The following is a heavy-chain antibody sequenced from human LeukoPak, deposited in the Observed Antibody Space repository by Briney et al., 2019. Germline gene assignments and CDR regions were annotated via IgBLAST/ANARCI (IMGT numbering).Heavy chain of an antibody. V-gene: IGHV4-34*01. CDR3: ARARFLEWLLSARYFDY. Sequence: SETLSLTCAVYGGSFSGYYWSWIRQPPGKGLERIGEINHSGSTNYNPSLKSRVTISVDTSKNQFSLKLSSVTAADTAVYYCARARFLEWLLSARYFDYWGQGTLVTVSS. D-gene: IGHD3-3*01. CDR1: GGSFSGYY. CDR2: INHSGST. J-gene: IGHJ4*02.